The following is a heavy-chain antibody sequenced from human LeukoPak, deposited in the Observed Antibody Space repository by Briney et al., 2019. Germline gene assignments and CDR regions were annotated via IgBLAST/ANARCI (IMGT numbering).Heavy chain of an antibody. CDR2: IKEDGSEK. CDR3: ARDSGLTTVTTYSDN. D-gene: IGHD4-17*01. J-gene: IGHJ4*02. V-gene: IGHV3-7*05. Sequence: QSGGSLRFSCAASGFTFSTYWMSWVRQAPGKGLEWVANIKEDGSEKYYVDSVKGRFTISRDNAKNSVYLQMNSLRAEDTAVYYCARDSGLTTVTTYSDNWGQGALVTVSS. CDR1: GFTFSTYW.